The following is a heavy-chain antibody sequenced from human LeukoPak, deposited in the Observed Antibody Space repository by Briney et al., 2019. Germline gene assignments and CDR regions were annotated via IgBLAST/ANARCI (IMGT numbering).Heavy chain of an antibody. V-gene: IGHV3-30-3*01. CDR1: GFTFSSYA. CDR3: ARDGSTYSSGWYNWFDP. D-gene: IGHD6-13*01. J-gene: IGHJ5*02. Sequence: GGSLRLSCAASGFTFSSYAMHWVRQAPGKGLEWVAVISYDGSNKYYADSVKGRFTISRDNSKNTLYLQMNSLRAEDTAVYYCARDGSTYSSGWYNWFDPWGQGTLVTVSS. CDR2: ISYDGSNK.